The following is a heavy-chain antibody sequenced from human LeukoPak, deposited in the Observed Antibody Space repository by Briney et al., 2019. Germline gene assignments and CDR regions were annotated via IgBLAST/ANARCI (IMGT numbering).Heavy chain of an antibody. Sequence: GASVKVSCKASGGTFSSYAISWVRQAPGQGLEWMGWINPNSGGTNYAQKFQGRVTTTRDTSISTAYMELSRLRSDDTAVYYCARGGGYCSSTSCYRPWFDPWGQGTLVTVSS. CDR1: GGTFSSYA. D-gene: IGHD2-2*01. CDR2: INPNSGGT. J-gene: IGHJ5*02. V-gene: IGHV1-2*02. CDR3: ARGGGYCSSTSCYRPWFDP.